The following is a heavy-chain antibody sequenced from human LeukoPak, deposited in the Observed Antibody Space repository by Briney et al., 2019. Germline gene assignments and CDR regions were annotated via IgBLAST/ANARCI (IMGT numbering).Heavy chain of an antibody. V-gene: IGHV4-39*01. Sequence: PSETLSLTCTVSGGSISSSSYYWGWLRQPPGKGLEWIGSIYYSGSTYYNPSLKSRVTISVDTSKNQFSLTLSSVTAADTAVYYCARHPWFGESDDAFDIWGQGTMVTVSS. D-gene: IGHD3-10*01. CDR1: GGSISSSSYY. J-gene: IGHJ3*02. CDR2: IYYSGST. CDR3: ARHPWFGESDDAFDI.